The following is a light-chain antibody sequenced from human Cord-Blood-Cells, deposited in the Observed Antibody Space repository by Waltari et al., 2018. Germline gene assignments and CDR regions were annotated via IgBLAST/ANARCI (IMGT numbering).Light chain of an antibody. CDR2: EVS. CDR3: CSYAGSSTYVV. V-gene: IGLV2-23*02. Sequence: QSALTQPASVSGSPGQSLTFSCTGTSSDVGRYNLFSWYQQHPGKPPKLMIYEVSKRPSGVSNRFSGSKSGNTASLTISGLQAEDEADYYCCSYAGSSTYVVFGGGTKLTVL. CDR1: SSDVGRYNL. J-gene: IGLJ2*01.